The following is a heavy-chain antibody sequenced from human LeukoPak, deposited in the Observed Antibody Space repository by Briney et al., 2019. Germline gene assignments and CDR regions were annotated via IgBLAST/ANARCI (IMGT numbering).Heavy chain of an antibody. J-gene: IGHJ6*03. CDR2: IYYSGST. CDR1: GGSISSSSYY. D-gene: IGHD2-2*01. V-gene: IGHV4-39*01. CDR3: ARRGIYCSSTSCFYYYYYMDV. Sequence: SDTLSLTCTVSGGSISSSSYYWGWIRQPPGKGLEWIGSIYYSGSTYYNPSLKSRVTISVDTSKNQFSLKLSSVTAADTAVYYCARRGIYCSSTSCFYYYYYMDVWGKGTTVTVSS.